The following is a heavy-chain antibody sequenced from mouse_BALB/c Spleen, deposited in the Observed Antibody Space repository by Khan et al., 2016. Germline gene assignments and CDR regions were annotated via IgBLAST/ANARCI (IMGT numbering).Heavy chain of an antibody. V-gene: IGHV1-85*01. J-gene: IGHJ1*01. Sequence: QVQLQQSGAELVKPGASVKLSCKASGYTFTSYDINWVRQRPEQGLEWIGWIFPGDGSTKYHEKFKGKATLTTDKSSSTAYMQLSRLTSEDSAVYFGAGLYGSTYWYIDVWGAGTMVTVSS. CDR3: AGLYGSTYWYIDV. D-gene: IGHD1-1*01. CDR2: IFPGDGST. CDR1: GYTFTSYD.